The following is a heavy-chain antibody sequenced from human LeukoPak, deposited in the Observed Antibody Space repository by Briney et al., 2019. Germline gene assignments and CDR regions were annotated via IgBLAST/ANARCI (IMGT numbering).Heavy chain of an antibody. D-gene: IGHD3-22*01. CDR1: GXSISSYY. CDR2: ISYSGST. J-gene: IGHJ3*02. Sequence: SETLSLTCTVSGXSISSYYWSWVRQPPGKGLEWIGYISYSGSTNYNPSLKSRVTISVGTSKNHFSLKLSSVTAADTAVYYCARGDYDSSGSSYAFDIWGQGTMVTVSS. CDR3: ARGDYDSSGSSYAFDI. V-gene: IGHV4-59*08.